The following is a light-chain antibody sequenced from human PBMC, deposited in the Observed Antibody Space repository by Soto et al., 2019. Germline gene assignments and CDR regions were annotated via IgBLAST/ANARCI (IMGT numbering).Light chain of an antibody. J-gene: IGKJ4*01. CDR1: QGISSY. Sequence: DIQLTQSPSFLSASVGDRVTITCRASQGISSYLAWYQQKPGTAPKLLIYAASTLQSGVPSRFSDSGSGTEFTLTISSLQPEDFATYYCQQLNSYPLTFGGGTKVEIK. V-gene: IGKV1-9*01. CDR3: QQLNSYPLT. CDR2: AAS.